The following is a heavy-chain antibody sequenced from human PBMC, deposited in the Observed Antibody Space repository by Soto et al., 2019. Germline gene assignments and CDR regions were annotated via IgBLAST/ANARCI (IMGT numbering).Heavy chain of an antibody. CDR2: IYYYGGT. V-gene: IGHV4-39*01. D-gene: IGHD5-12*01. CDR1: GGSISSSIYY. J-gene: IGHJ5*02. CDR3: ARHIGYTDSSRFDP. Sequence: SETLSLTCTVSGGSISSSIYYWGWLRQPPGKGLEWIGTIYYYGGTYYNPSLKSRVTISADTSKNQFSLKLTSMTAADTAVYYCARHIGYTDSSRFDPWGQGTPVTVSS.